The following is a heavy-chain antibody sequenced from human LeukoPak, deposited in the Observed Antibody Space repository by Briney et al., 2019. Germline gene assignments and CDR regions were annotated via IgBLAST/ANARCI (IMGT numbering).Heavy chain of an antibody. CDR3: ARSGRNYDFWQRRNWFDP. CDR2: INHSGST. Sequence: PSETLSLTCAVYGGSFSGYYWSWIRQPPGKGLEWIGEINHSGSTNYNPSLKSRVTISVDTSKNQFSLKLSSVTAADTAVYYCARSGRNYDFWQRRNWFDPWGQGTLVTVSS. V-gene: IGHV4-34*01. D-gene: IGHD3-3*01. CDR1: GGSFSGYY. J-gene: IGHJ5*02.